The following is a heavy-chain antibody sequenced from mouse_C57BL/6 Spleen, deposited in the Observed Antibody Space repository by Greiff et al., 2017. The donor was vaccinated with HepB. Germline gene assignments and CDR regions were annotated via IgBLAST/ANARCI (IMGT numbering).Heavy chain of an antibody. Sequence: QVQLQQSGAELMKPGASVKLSCKATGYTFTGYWIEWVKQRPGHGLEWIGEILPGSGSTNYNEKFKGKATFTADTSSNTADMQLSSLTTEDSAFYYCARGDYDSWFAYWGQGTLVTVSA. V-gene: IGHV1-9*01. CDR2: ILPGSGST. J-gene: IGHJ3*01. CDR1: GYTFTGYW. CDR3: ARGDYDSWFAY. D-gene: IGHD2-4*01.